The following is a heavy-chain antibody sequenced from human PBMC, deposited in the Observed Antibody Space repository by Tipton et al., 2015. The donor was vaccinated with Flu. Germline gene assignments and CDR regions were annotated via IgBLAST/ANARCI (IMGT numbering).Heavy chain of an antibody. D-gene: IGHD3-10*01. J-gene: IGHJ6*02. CDR3: ARDQGFGGGMTYDYFAMDV. CDR1: GGSISSGGEY. V-gene: IGHV4-31*03. CDR2: IYYSGGT. Sequence: TLSLTCSVSGGSISSGGEYWTWIRQHPGKGLEWIASIYYSGGTYYNPSLESRVTMSVDTSKNQLSLKLSSVTAADTAVYYCARDQGFGGGMTYDYFAMDVWGQGTTVTVSS.